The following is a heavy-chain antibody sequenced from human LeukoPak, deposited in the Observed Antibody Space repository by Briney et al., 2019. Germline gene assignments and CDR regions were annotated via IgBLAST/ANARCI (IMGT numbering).Heavy chain of an antibody. D-gene: IGHD2-2*01. J-gene: IGHJ6*03. CDR3: ARPPQYCSSTSRYYHYYYYYYMDV. CDR1: GGTFSSYA. V-gene: IGHV1-69*13. CDR2: IIPILGTA. Sequence: SVRVSCKASGGTFSSYAISWVRQAPGQGLEWMGGIIPILGTANYAQKFQGRVTITADESTSTAYMELSSLRSEDTAVYYCARPPQYCSSTSRYYHYYYYYYMDVWGKGTTVTVSS.